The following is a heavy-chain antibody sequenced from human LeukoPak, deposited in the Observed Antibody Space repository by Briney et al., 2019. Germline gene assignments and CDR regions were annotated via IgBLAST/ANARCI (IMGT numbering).Heavy chain of an antibody. Sequence: SETLSLTCTVSGGSISSYYWSWIRQPPGKGLEWIGYIYYSGSTNHTPSLKRRVTISVYTSKNQFSLKPRSVTAADAAVYYCARGMAVAGYYFDYWGQGTLVTVSS. D-gene: IGHD6-19*01. CDR2: IYYSGST. J-gene: IGHJ4*02. CDR1: GGSISSYY. V-gene: IGHV4-59*01. CDR3: ARGMAVAGYYFDY.